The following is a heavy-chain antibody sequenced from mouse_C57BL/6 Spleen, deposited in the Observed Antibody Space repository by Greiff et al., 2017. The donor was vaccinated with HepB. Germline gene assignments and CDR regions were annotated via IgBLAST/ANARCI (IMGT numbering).Heavy chain of an antibody. J-gene: IGHJ2*01. D-gene: IGHD1-1*01. Sequence: EVQLQQSGPELVKPGASVKIPCKASGYTFTDYNMDWVKQSHGKSLEWIGDINPNNGGTIYNQKFKGKATLTVDKSSSTAYMELRSLTSEDTAVYYGARYYYGSSSYFDYWGQGTTLTVSS. CDR3: ARYYYGSSSYFDY. CDR1: GYTFTDYN. V-gene: IGHV1-18*01. CDR2: INPNNGGT.